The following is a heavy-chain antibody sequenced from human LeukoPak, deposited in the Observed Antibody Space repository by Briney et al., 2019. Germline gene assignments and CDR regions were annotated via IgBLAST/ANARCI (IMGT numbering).Heavy chain of an antibody. Sequence: GGSLRFSCAASGFTFSSYEMNWVRQAPGKGLEWVSYISGSGSTIYYADSVKGRFTISRDNAKNSLYLQMNSLRAEDTALYYCARDDSSGYYPDYWGQGTLVTVSS. V-gene: IGHV3-48*03. CDR1: GFTFSSYE. D-gene: IGHD3-22*01. CDR3: ARDDSSGYYPDY. J-gene: IGHJ4*02. CDR2: ISGSGSTI.